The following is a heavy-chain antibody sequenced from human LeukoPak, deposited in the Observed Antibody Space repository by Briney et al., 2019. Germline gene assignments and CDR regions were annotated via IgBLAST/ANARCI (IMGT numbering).Heavy chain of an antibody. D-gene: IGHD6-13*01. V-gene: IGHV4-4*02. CDR1: GGSISSSNW. CDR2: IYHSGST. J-gene: IGHJ4*02. CDR3: ARGTYSSSWYIDC. Sequence: PSGTLSLTCAVSGGSISSSNWWSWVRQPPGKGLEWIGEIYHSGSTNYNPSLKSRVTISVDKSKNQFSLKLSSATAADTAVYYCARGTYSSSWYIDCWGQGTLVTVSS.